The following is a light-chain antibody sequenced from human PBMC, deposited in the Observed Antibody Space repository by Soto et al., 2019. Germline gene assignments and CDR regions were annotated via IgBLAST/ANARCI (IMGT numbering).Light chain of an antibody. J-gene: IGLJ3*02. CDR3: QSYDSSRSGSV. V-gene: IGLV1-40*01. CDR2: GNS. CDR1: SSNIGAGYD. Sequence: QSVLTQPPSVSGAPGQRVTISCTGSSSNIGAGYDVNWYQQLPGTAPKLLIYGNSNRPSGVPDRFSGSKSGTSASLAITGLQAEDEADDSCQSYDSSRSGSVFGGGTKLTV.